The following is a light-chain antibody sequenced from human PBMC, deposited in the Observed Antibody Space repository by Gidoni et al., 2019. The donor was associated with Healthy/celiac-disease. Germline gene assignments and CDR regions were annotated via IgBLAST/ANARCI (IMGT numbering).Light chain of an antibody. V-gene: IGKV4-1*01. J-gene: IGKJ3*01. CDR2: WAS. CDR3: QQYYSTLFT. Sequence: DIAMTQPPASLAVSLGERATINCQSSQSVLYSSNNKNYLAWYQQKPGQPPKLLIYWASTRESGVPDRFSGSGSGTDFTLTISSQQAEDVAVYYCQQYYSTLFTFXPXTKVDIK. CDR1: QSVLYSSNNKNY.